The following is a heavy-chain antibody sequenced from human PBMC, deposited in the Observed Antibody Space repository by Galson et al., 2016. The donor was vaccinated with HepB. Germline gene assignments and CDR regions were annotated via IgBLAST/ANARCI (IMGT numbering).Heavy chain of an antibody. D-gene: IGHD2-2*01. V-gene: IGHV3-53*01. CDR2: IYSGGSI. CDR1: GFAVSNNY. Sequence: SLRLSCAASGFAVSNNYMRWVRQAPGKGLEGVSVIYSGGSIQYADSVKGRFTISRDTSKNPLYLQMNSLRAEDTAVYYCPTSPSRGVWGQGTTVTVSS. J-gene: IGHJ6*02. CDR3: PTSPSRGV.